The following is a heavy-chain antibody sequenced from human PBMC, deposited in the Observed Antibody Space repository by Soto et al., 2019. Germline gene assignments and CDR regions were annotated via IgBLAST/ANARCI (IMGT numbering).Heavy chain of an antibody. J-gene: IGHJ4*02. Sequence: PGGSLRLSRAASGFTFSSYAMSWVRQSPGKGLEWVSAISGSGGSTYYADSVKGRFTISRDNSKNTLYLQMNSLRAEDTAVYYCAKVPRGPFDYWGQGTLVTVSS. CDR2: ISGSGGST. CDR3: AKVPRGPFDY. V-gene: IGHV3-23*01. CDR1: GFTFSSYA.